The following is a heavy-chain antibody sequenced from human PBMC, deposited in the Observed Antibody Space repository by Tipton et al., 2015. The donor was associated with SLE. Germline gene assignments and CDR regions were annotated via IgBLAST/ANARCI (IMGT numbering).Heavy chain of an antibody. CDR1: GYTFTSYG. CDR3: SRPSGYTATAPYYYYFDY. Sequence: QLVQSGAEVKKPGASVKVSCKASGYTFTSYGISWVRQAPGQGLEWMGWISAYNGNTNYAQKLQGRVTMTTDTSTSTAYMELRSLRSDDTAVYYCSRPSGYTATAPYYYYFDYWGQGTLVTVSS. CDR2: ISAYNGNT. J-gene: IGHJ4*02. V-gene: IGHV1-18*01. D-gene: IGHD5-18*01.